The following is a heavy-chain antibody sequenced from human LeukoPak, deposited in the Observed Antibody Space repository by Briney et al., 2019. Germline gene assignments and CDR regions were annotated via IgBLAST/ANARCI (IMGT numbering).Heavy chain of an antibody. CDR3: ARGGTPGIAVAGLKDY. CDR2: ISGNGDST. Sequence: GGSLRLSCAASGFTFSSYGMHWVRQAPGKGLEWVATISGNGDSTYYADSVKGRFTLSRDNSKNTLYVQLHSLRVDDTAVYYCARGGTPGIAVAGLKDYWGQGTLVTVSS. CDR1: GFTFSSYG. J-gene: IGHJ4*02. V-gene: IGHV3-23*01. D-gene: IGHD6-19*01.